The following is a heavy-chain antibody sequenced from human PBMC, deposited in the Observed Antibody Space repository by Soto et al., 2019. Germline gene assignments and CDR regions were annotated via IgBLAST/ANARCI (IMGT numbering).Heavy chain of an antibody. CDR3: ARVYDSSGYEY. Sequence: QVSLKESGPVLVKPTETLTLTCTVSGFSLSNPRMGVSWIRQPPGKALEWLAHIFSNDDKSYSTSLKSRVTISKDTSKSQVVLTMTNMDPLDTATYYCARVYDSSGYEYWGQGTLVTVSS. CDR2: IFSNDDK. V-gene: IGHV2-26*01. CDR1: GFSLSNPRMG. J-gene: IGHJ4*02. D-gene: IGHD3-22*01.